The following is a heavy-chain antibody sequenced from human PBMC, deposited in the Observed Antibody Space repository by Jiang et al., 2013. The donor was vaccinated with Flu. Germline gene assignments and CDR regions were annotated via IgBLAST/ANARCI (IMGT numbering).Heavy chain of an antibody. J-gene: IGHJ6*03. D-gene: IGHD7-27*01. CDR2: IGTAGDP. CDR3: ARGGTYLEASGAGDHYYYYMDV. V-gene: IGHV3-13*05. CDR1: GFTFSNFD. Sequence: VQLLESGGHLLQPGGSLRLSCEASGFTFSNFDMHWVRQVTGKGLEWVSSIGTAGDPNYSASVKGRFTVSRENTKNSFYLQMNSLRDGDTAVYYCARGGTYLEASGAGDHYYYYMDVWGKGTTATVSS.